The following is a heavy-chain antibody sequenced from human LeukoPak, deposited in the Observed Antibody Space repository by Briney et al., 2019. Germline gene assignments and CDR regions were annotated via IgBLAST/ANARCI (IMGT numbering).Heavy chain of an antibody. CDR1: GFTFSSYS. Sequence: NAGGSLRLSCAASGFTFSSYSMTWVRQAPGKGLEWVSSISSSSSYIYYADSVKGRFTISRDNAKNVLYLQMNRLRDGDTAVYYCARDSDWAFDNWGQGTLVTVSS. CDR3: ARDSDWAFDN. D-gene: IGHD2-21*02. J-gene: IGHJ4*02. CDR2: ISSSSSYI. V-gene: IGHV3-21*01.